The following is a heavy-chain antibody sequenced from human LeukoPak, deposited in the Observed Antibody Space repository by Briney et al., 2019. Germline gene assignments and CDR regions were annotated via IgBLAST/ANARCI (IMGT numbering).Heavy chain of an antibody. CDR2: ISYDGSNK. CDR1: GFTFSTYG. CDR3: AKEAYCGGDCYSKVDYFGY. Sequence: GGSLRLSCAASGFTFSTYGMHWVRQTPGKGLEWVAVISYDGSNKYYTDSVKGRFTISRDNSKNTLYLQMNSLRAEDTAVYYCAKEAYCGGDCYSKVDYFGYWGQGTLVTVSS. J-gene: IGHJ4*02. V-gene: IGHV3-30*18. D-gene: IGHD2-21*02.